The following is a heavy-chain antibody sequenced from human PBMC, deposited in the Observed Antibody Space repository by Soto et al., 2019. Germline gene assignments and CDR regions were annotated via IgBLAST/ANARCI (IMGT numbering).Heavy chain of an antibody. CDR2: SYYRGST. CDR1: GGSISSSSHY. D-gene: IGHD3-3*01. Sequence: WETLSLTCTVSGGSISSSSHYWGLIRQSPGKHLEWIGSSYYRGSTHYNPSRKTRVTISVDTSKNQVSLKVYSVTAADTAVYYCATADGFGVVTPFFEYWGQGILVTVSS. J-gene: IGHJ4*02. V-gene: IGHV4-39*01. CDR3: ATADGFGVVTPFFEY.